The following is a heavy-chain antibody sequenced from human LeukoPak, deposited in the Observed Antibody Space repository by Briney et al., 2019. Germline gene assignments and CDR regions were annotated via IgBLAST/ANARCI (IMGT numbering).Heavy chain of an antibody. D-gene: IGHD6-19*01. CDR1: GYTFTSYA. V-gene: IGHV1-3*01. Sequence: ASVKVSCKASGYTFTSYAMHWVRQALGQRLEWMGWINAGNGNTKYSQKFQGRVTITRDTSASTAYMELSSLRSEDTAVYYCARDLSSGWYYYYYGMDVWGQGTTVTVSS. CDR2: INAGNGNT. J-gene: IGHJ6*02. CDR3: ARDLSSGWYYYYYGMDV.